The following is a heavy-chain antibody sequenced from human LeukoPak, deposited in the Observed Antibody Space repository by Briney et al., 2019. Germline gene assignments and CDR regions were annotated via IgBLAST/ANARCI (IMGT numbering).Heavy chain of an antibody. J-gene: IGHJ1*01. CDR3: ARTSRTGEPEYFQH. Sequence: SQTLSLTCTVSGDSISSYYWSWIRQPAGKGLEWIGRMYIIGRSNYNPSLRSRVTISVDTSENQFSLRLSSVTAADTAVYYCARTSRTGEPEYFQHWGQGTLVTVSS. CDR2: MYIIGRS. CDR1: GDSISSYY. D-gene: IGHD2-8*02. V-gene: IGHV4-4*07.